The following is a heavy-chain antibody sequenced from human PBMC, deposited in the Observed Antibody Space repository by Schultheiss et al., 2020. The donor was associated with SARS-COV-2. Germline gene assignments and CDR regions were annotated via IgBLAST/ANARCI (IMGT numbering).Heavy chain of an antibody. Sequence: GESLKISCAASGFTFSTYWMHWVRQGPGKGLVWVAHINSDGSSSTYADSVKGRFTISRDDAKNTLYLQMNSLRVEDAAVYFCARGSRIAPPLIDYWGQGTLVTVSS. J-gene: IGHJ4*02. V-gene: IGHV3-74*01. CDR2: INSDGSSS. D-gene: IGHD6-13*01. CDR1: GFTFSTYW. CDR3: ARGSRIAPPLIDY.